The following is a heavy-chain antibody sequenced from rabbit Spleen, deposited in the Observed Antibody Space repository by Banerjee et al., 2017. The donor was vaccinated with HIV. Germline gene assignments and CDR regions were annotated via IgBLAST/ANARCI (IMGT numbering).Heavy chain of an antibody. D-gene: IGHD8-1*01. CDR2: INAVTGKA. J-gene: IGHJ6*01. CDR1: GFSFSNKAV. Sequence: QEQLVESGGGLVQPEGSLTLTCTASGFSFSNKAVMCWVRQAPGKGLEWIACINAVTGKAVYASWAKGRITFSRTSSTTVTLQMTSLTVADTATYFCARDTGSSFSSYGMDLWGPGTLVTVS. V-gene: IGHV1S45*01. CDR3: ARDTGSSFSSYGMDL.